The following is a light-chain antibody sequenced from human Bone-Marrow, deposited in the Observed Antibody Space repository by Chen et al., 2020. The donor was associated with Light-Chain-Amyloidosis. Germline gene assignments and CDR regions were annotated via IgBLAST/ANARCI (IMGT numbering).Light chain of an antibody. CDR3: MQALQTPH. V-gene: IGKV2-28*01. CDR1: QSLLHSNGYNY. CDR2: LGS. J-gene: IGKJ5*01. Sequence: DIVMTQSPLSLPVTPGEPASISCRSSQSLLHSNGYNYLDWYLQKPGQSPQPLIYLGSNRASGVPDRFSGSGSGTDFTLKISRVEAEDVGVYYCMQALQTPHFGQGTRLEIK.